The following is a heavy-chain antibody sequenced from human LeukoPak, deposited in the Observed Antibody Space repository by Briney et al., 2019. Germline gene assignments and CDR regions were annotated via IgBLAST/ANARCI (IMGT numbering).Heavy chain of an antibody. Sequence: PSETLSLTCTVSGGSISSGGYYWSWIRQHPGTGLEWIGYIYHSGSTYYNPSLKSRVTISVDRSKNQFSLKLSSVTAADTAVYYCARGEAAAAAGTLGFDYWGQGTLVTVSS. CDR2: IYHSGST. D-gene: IGHD6-13*01. CDR1: GGSISSGGYY. V-gene: IGHV4-30-2*01. CDR3: ARGEAAAAAGTLGFDY. J-gene: IGHJ4*02.